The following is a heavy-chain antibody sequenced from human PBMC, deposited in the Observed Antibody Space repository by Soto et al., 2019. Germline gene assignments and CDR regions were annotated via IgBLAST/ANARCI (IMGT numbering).Heavy chain of an antibody. Sequence: PGGSLRLSCAASGFTFSSYAMSWVRQAPGKGLEWVSAISGSGGSIYYADSVKGRFTISRDNSKNTLYLQMNSLRAEDTAVYYCAKPYCSGGSCQPHFDYWGQGTLVTVSS. CDR3: AKPYCSGGSCQPHFDY. D-gene: IGHD2-15*01. CDR1: GFTFSSYA. J-gene: IGHJ4*02. CDR2: ISGSGGSI. V-gene: IGHV3-23*01.